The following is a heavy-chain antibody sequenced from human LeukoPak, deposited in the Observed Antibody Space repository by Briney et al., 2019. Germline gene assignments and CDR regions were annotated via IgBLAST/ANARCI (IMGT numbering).Heavy chain of an antibody. CDR1: GFTFSDHY. J-gene: IGHJ4*02. V-gene: IGHV3-72*01. Sequence: GGSLRLSCVASGFTFSDHYMDWVRQAPGKGLEWVGRSRNKANNYTTEYAASVKGRFTISRDDSKNSMYVQMNSLKTEDTAVYYCTKTVYSSGWYPIDNWGQGTLVTVSS. D-gene: IGHD6-19*01. CDR2: SRNKANNYTT. CDR3: TKTVYSSGWYPIDN.